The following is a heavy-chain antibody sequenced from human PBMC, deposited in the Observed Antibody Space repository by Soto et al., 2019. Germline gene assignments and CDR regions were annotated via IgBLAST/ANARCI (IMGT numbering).Heavy chain of an antibody. V-gene: IGHV3-23*01. CDR2: ISGSGGST. CDR3: ANFRGYSSSWYYFDY. J-gene: IGHJ4*02. Sequence: PGGSLRLSCAASGFTFSSYAMSWVRQAPGKGLEWVSAISGSGGSTYYADSVKGRFTISRDNSKNTLYLQMNSLRAEDTAVYYCANFRGYSSSWYYFDYWGQGTLATVSS. CDR1: GFTFSSYA. D-gene: IGHD6-13*01.